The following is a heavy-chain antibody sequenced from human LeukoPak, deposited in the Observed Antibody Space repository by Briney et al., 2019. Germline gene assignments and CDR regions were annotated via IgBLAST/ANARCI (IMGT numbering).Heavy chain of an antibody. CDR1: GYSFTVNY. V-gene: IGHV1-8*03. CDR2: MNPNTGDT. Sequence: ASVKVSCKPSGYSFTVNYIHWVRQAPGQALDWMGWMNPNTGDTKYAQKFQGRVTITSNTSINTAYMEMSSLRSEETAVYYCARGRWGSSSAISYWGQGTLVTVSS. J-gene: IGHJ4*02. CDR3: ARGRWGSSSAISY. D-gene: IGHD6-13*01.